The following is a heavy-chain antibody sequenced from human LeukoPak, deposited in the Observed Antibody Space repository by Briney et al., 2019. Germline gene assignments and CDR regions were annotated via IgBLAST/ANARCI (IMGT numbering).Heavy chain of an antibody. V-gene: IGHV4-61*02. CDR1: GGSISSGSYY. CDR2: IYTSGST. D-gene: IGHD5-18*01. J-gene: IGHJ4*02. CDR3: ARDPHSYGYYYFDY. Sequence: PSETLSLTCTVSGGSISSGSYYWSWIRQPAGKGLEWIGRIYTSGSTNYNPSLKSRVTISVDTSKNQFSLKLSSVTAADTAVYYCARDPHSYGYYYFDYWGQGTLVTVSS.